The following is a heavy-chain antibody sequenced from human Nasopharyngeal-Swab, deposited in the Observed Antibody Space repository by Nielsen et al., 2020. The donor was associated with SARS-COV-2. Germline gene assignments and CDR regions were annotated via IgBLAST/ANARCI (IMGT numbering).Heavy chain of an antibody. CDR1: GFTFSSYG. V-gene: IGHV3-33*01. D-gene: IGHD2-15*01. CDR2: IWYDGSNK. J-gene: IGHJ5*02. Sequence: GESLKISCAASGFTFSSYGMHWVRQAPGKGLEWVAVIWYDGSNKYYADSVKGRFTISRDNSKNTLYLQMNSLRAEDTAVYYCARDPGRYCSGGSCPGWFDPWGQGTLVTVSS. CDR3: ARDPGRYCSGGSCPGWFDP.